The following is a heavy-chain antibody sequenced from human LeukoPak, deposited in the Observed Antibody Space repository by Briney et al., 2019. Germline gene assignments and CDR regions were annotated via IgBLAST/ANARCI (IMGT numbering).Heavy chain of an antibody. CDR2: ISGSGGST. CDR3: AKGGGGLGPYYFDY. Sequence: GGSLRLSCAASGFTFSSYGVSWVRQAPGKGLEWVSAISGSGGSTYYADSVKGRFTISRDNSKNTLYLQMNSLRAEDTAVYYCAKGGGGLGPYYFDYWGQGTLVTVSS. CDR1: GFTFSSYG. J-gene: IGHJ4*02. V-gene: IGHV3-23*01. D-gene: IGHD3-16*01.